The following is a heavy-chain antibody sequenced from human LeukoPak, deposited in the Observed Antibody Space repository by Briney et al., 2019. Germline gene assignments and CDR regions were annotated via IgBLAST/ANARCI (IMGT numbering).Heavy chain of an antibody. V-gene: IGHV4-39*01. CDR2: IYYSGST. CDR3: ARRVSSSSASFDP. Sequence: PSETLTLTCTVSGGSISSGSYFWSWIRQPPGKGLEWIGSIYYSGSTYYNPSLKSRVTISVDTSKNQFSLKLSSVTAADTAVYYCARRVSSSSASFDPWGQGTLVTVSS. J-gene: IGHJ5*02. CDR1: GGSISSGSYF. D-gene: IGHD6-6*01.